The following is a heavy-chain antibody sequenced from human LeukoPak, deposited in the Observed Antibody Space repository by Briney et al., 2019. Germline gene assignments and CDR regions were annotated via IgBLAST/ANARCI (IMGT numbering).Heavy chain of an antibody. Sequence: SVKVSCKASGGTFSSYAISWVRQAPGQGLEWMGGIIPIFGTANYAQKFQGRVTITADESTSTAYMELSSLRSEDTAVYYCARSPDCSSTSCPLYYYYYYMDVWGKGTTVTVSS. CDR3: ARSPDCSSTSCPLYYYYYYMDV. CDR1: GGTFSSYA. D-gene: IGHD2-2*01. V-gene: IGHV1-69*01. CDR2: IIPIFGTA. J-gene: IGHJ6*03.